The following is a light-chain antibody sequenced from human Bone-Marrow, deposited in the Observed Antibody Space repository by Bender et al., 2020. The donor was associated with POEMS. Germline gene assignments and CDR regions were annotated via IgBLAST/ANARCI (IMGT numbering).Light chain of an antibody. J-gene: IGLJ3*02. CDR2: KDS. Sequence: SSELTQPPSVSVSPGQTARITCSGDALADQYAFWYHQKPGQAPVLLIYKDSERPSGIPERFSGSSSGATATLTISGVLAEDEADYYCQSTDRRGTWVFGGGTKLTVL. CDR3: QSTDRRGTWV. CDR1: ALADQY. V-gene: IGLV3-25*03.